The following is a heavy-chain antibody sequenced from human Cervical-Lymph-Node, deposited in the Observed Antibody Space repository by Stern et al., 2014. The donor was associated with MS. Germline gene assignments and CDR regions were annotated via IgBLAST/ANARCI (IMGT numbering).Heavy chain of an antibody. Sequence: VQLVESGPGLVKPSETLSLTCTVSGESIAGYYWHWIRQPPGTGLEWIGYIYYSGYTTYNPSLKSRVTISLDTSKSHFSLKVTSVTAADTAIYYCARQKWDRDTYFEYWGQGSLVTVSS. CDR1: GESIAGYY. CDR2: IYYSGYT. J-gene: IGHJ4*02. CDR3: ARQKWDRDTYFEY. D-gene: IGHD1-26*01. V-gene: IGHV4-59*08.